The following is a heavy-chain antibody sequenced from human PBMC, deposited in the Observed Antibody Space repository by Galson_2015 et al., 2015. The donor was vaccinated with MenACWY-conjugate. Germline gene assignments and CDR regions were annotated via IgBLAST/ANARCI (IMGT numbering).Heavy chain of an antibody. J-gene: IGHJ5*02. V-gene: IGHV3-21*01. D-gene: IGHD6-6*01. CDR2: ISSTGSYI. CDR1: GCPFRNYN. CDR3: AKGTTASRPNWFDP. Sequence: LRLSCAASGCPFRNYNLNWVRQTPGRGLEWVSCISSTGSYIYYADSLKGRFTISRDNAKNSLYLQMNSLTSEDTAVYYCAKGTTASRPNWFDPWGQGTLVTVSS.